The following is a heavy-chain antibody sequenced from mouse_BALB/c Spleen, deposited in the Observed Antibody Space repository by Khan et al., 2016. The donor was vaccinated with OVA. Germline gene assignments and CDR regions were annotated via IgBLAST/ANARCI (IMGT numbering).Heavy chain of an antibody. CDR3: ARSLLDYYAMDY. J-gene: IGHJ4*01. CDR1: GFTFSSFA. V-gene: IGHV5-9-3*01. CDR2: ISTGGHYT. Sequence: EVELVESGGGVVKPGGSPKLSCSASGFTFSSFAMSWVRQTPEKRLEWVATISTGGHYTFYPDRVKGRFTISSDNARNTLYLQMSSLRYEDTAMYYGARSLLDYYAMDYWGQGTSVTVSS.